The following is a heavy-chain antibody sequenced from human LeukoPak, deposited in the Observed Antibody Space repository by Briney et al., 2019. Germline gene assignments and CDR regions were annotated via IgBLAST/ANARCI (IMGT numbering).Heavy chain of an antibody. Sequence: GGSLRLSCAASGFTFSSYTMSWVRQAPGKGLEWVALIWYDGNNKYYADSVKGRFAISRDNSKNTLYLQMNSLRAEDTAVYYCAKDLNSTYNYDSSGYEDAFDIWGQGTMVTVSS. CDR2: IWYDGNNK. D-gene: IGHD3-22*01. CDR3: AKDLNSTYNYDSSGYEDAFDI. CDR1: GFTFSSYT. V-gene: IGHV3-33*06. J-gene: IGHJ3*02.